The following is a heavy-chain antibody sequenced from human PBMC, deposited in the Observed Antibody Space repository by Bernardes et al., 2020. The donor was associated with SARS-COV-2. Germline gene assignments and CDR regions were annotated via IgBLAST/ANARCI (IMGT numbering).Heavy chain of an antibody. V-gene: IGHV1-18*04. CDR1: GYTFTSYG. J-gene: IGHJ3*02. CDR2: ISAYNGNT. Sequence: ASVKVSCKASGYTFTSYGISWVRQAPGQGLEWMGWISAYNGNTNYAQKLQGRVTMTTDTSTSTAYMELRSLRSDDTAVYYCARAQGHSGSYWNGDAFDIWGQGTMVTVSS. D-gene: IGHD1-26*01. CDR3: ARAQGHSGSYWNGDAFDI.